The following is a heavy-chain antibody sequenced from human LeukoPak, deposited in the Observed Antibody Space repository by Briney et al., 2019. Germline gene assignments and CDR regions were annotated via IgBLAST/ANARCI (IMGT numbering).Heavy chain of an antibody. D-gene: IGHD6-13*01. CDR2: ISSSSSYI. CDR1: GFTFSSYS. J-gene: IGHJ3*02. V-gene: IGHV3-21*01. Sequence: GGSLRLSCAASGFTFSSYSMNWVRQAPGKGLEWVSSISSSSSYIYYADSVKGRFTISRDNAKNSLYLQMNSLRAEDTAVYYCARGIAAAGTLIWGQGKMVTVSS. CDR3: ARGIAAAGTLI.